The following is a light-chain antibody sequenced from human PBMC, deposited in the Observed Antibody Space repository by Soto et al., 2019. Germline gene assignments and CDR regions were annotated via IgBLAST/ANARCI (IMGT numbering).Light chain of an antibody. CDR3: AAWDDSLNGVI. CDR1: SSNIGSHT. CDR2: SNN. Sequence: QSVLTQPPSASGTPGQRITISCSGSSSNIGSHTVNWHQQVPGTAPKLLIYSNNERPSGVPHRFSCSKSSTSASLTISVLHAGDADYYYCAAWDDSLNGVIFGGGTKVTVL. J-gene: IGLJ2*01. V-gene: IGLV1-44*01.